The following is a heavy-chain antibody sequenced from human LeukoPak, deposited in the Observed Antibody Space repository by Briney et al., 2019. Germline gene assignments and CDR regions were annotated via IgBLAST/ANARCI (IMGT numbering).Heavy chain of an antibody. Sequence: SETLSLTCTVSGGSISSYFWSWIRQPPGMGLERIGYVYYSGSPNYNPSLKSRVTMSVDTSKNQFSLRLRSVTAADTAVYYCARVFDDYYDSSADPPLWFDPWGQGTLVTVSS. CDR2: VYYSGSP. D-gene: IGHD3-22*01. CDR3: ARVFDDYYDSSADPPLWFDP. CDR1: GGSISSYF. J-gene: IGHJ5*02. V-gene: IGHV4-59*01.